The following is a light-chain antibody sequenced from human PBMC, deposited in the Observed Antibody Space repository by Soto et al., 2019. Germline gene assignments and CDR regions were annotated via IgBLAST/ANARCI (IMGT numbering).Light chain of an antibody. J-gene: IGLJ1*01. CDR3: TSYTGSTPFDV. CDR1: STDVDGYDY. Sequence: QSVLTQPASVSGSPGQSITISCTGASTDVDGYDYVSWYQQHPGQAPKLMIYDVSNRPSGVSNRFSGSKTGDTASLTISGLQAGDDADYFCTSYTGSTPFDVFGPGTKLTVL. V-gene: IGLV2-14*03. CDR2: DVS.